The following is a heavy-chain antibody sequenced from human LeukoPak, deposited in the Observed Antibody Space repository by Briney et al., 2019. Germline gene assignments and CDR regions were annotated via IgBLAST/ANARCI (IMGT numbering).Heavy chain of an antibody. CDR2: ISGSGGST. V-gene: IGHV3-23*01. D-gene: IGHD4-11*01. CDR3: VKDRIYSNYFDY. Sequence: GGSLRLSCAASGFTFSSYAMSWVRQAPGEGLEWVSAISGSGGSTYYADSVKGRFTISRDNSKNTLYLQMNSLRAEDTAVYYCVKDRIYSNYFDYWGQGTLVTVSS. CDR1: GFTFSSYA. J-gene: IGHJ4*02.